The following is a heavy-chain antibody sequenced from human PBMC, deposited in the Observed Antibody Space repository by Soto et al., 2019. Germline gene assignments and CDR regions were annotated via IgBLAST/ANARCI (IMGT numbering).Heavy chain of an antibody. CDR3: ARDSSGSFDY. V-gene: IGHV4-34*01. Sequence: QVQLQQWGAGLLKPSETLSLTCAVYGGSFSGYYWSWIRQPPGKGLEWIGEINHSGSTNYNPSLKSRVTISVDTSKNQFSLKLSSVTAADTAVYYCARDSSGSFDYWCQVTLVTVSS. J-gene: IGHJ4*02. CDR2: INHSGST. D-gene: IGHD1-26*01. CDR1: GGSFSGYY.